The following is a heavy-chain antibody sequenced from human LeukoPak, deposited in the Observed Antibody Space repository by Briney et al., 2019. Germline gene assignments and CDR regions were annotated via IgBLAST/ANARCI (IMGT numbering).Heavy chain of an antibody. CDR1: GFTFGSYA. CDR3: AREGATYYYGSASPFDY. CDR2: ISYDGSNK. Sequence: PGRSLRLSCAASGFTFGSYAMHWVRQAPGQGLEWVAVISYDGSNKYYADFVKGRFTISRDNSKNTLYLQMNSLRAEDTAVYYCAREGATYYYGSASPFDYWGQGTLVTVSS. J-gene: IGHJ4*02. V-gene: IGHV3-30*04. D-gene: IGHD3-10*01.